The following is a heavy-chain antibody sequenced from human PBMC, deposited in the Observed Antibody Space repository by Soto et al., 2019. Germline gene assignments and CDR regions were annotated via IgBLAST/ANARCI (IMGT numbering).Heavy chain of an antibody. CDR3: ARSKEWLQLQRSYWFDP. Sequence: SETLSLTCTVSGYSISSGYYWGWIRQPPGKGLEWIGSIYHSGSTYYNPSLKSRVTISVDTSKNQFSLKLSSVTAADTAVYYCARSKEWLQLQRSYWFDPWGQGTLVTVSS. J-gene: IGHJ5*02. D-gene: IGHD5-12*01. CDR2: IYHSGST. V-gene: IGHV4-38-2*02. CDR1: GYSISSGYY.